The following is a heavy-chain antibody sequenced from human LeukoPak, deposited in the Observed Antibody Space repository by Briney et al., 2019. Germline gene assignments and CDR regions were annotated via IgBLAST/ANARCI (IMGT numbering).Heavy chain of an antibody. J-gene: IGHJ4*02. D-gene: IGHD1-14*01. Sequence: TGGSLRLSCAASGFTVSSNYMNWVRQAPGKGLEWISYISSSSNTIYYADSVKGRFTISRDNAKSALFLQMNSLRAEDTAVYYCARGLHLPDFLSPYWGQGTLVTVSS. CDR2: ISSSSNTI. V-gene: IGHV3-48*01. CDR3: ARGLHLPDFLSPY. CDR1: GFTVSSNY.